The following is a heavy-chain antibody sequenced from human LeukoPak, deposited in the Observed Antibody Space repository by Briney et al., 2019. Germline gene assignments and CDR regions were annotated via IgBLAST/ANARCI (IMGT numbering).Heavy chain of an antibody. CDR2: ISSSSSYI. J-gene: IGHJ5*02. CDR3: ARGSANWFDP. Sequence: PGGSLRLSCAASGFTFSSYSMNWVRQAPGKGLEWVSSISSSSSYIYYADSVKGRFTISRDNAKNSLYLQMNSLRAEDTAAYYCARGSANWFDPWGQGTLVTVSS. V-gene: IGHV3-21*01. D-gene: IGHD2-15*01. CDR1: GFTFSSYS.